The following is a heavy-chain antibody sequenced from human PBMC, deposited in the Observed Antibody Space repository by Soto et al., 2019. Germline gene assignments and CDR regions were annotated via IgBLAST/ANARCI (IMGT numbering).Heavy chain of an antibody. CDR3: VRGVLS. Sequence: QVQLQESGPGLVKASQTLSLTCNVSGGSISSGGYYWTWIRQHPGKGLEWIGNIHHSGSTFYNPSLKSRVSISVDTSKSQFCLKLSSVTAADTAVYFCVRGVLSWGQGTLVPVAS. CDR2: IHHSGST. CDR1: GGSISSGGYY. V-gene: IGHV4-31*03. D-gene: IGHD3-10*01. J-gene: IGHJ1*01.